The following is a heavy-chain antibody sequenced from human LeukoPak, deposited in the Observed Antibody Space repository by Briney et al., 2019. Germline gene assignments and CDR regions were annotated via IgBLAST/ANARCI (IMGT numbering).Heavy chain of an antibody. J-gene: IGHJ2*01. CDR3: AISGIADWYFDL. Sequence: PSQTLSLTCTVSGGSISSGGYYWSWIRQHPGKGLEWIGYIYYSGSTYYNPSLKSRVTISVDTSKNQFSLKLSSVTAADTAVYYCAISGIADWYFDLWGRGTLVTVSS. D-gene: IGHD3-10*01. V-gene: IGHV4-31*03. CDR2: IYYSGST. CDR1: GGSISSGGYY.